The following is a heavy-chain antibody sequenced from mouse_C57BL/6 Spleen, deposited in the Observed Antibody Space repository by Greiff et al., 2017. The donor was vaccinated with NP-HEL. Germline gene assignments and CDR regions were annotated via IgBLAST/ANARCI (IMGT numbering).Heavy chain of an antibody. CDR1: GFNIKDYY. V-gene: IGHV14-1*01. CDR3: TREAYGNYGFAY. D-gene: IGHD2-1*01. Sequence: EVKLQQSGAELVRPGASVKLSCTASGFNIKDYYMHWVKQRPEQGLEWIGRIDPEDGDTEYAPKFQGKATMTADTSSNTAYLQLSSLTSEDTAVYYCTREAYGNYGFAYWGQGTLVTVSA. CDR2: IDPEDGDT. J-gene: IGHJ3*01.